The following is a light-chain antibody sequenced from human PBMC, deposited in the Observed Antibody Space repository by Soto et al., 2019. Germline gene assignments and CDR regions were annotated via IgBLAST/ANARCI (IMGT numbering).Light chain of an antibody. CDR2: GAS. V-gene: IGKV3-20*01. J-gene: IGKJ3*01. CDR1: RHVYITA. CDR3: KQYGASPFT. Sequence: VVLTQSPATLSLSPGETATLSCRASRHVYITALAWYQQKPGRTPTLLIYGASTRATDIPDRFSATGSGTDFSLSISSVEPEDSAVYYCKQYGASPFTFGPGTREEI.